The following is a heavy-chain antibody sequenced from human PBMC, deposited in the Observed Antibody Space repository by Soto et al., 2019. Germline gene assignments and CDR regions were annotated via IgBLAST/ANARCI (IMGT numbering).Heavy chain of an antibody. J-gene: IGHJ4*02. CDR3: ARSGGSFNFDY. Sequence: SETLSLTCTVSGGSMSEYFWSWIRQSPGKGLEWIGYIYYLGSTDYNPSLKSRVTISVDTSKRQFSLKLSSVTAADTAVYYCARSGGSFNFDYWGQGTLVTVSS. D-gene: IGHD1-26*01. V-gene: IGHV4-59*12. CDR1: GGSMSEYF. CDR2: IYYLGST.